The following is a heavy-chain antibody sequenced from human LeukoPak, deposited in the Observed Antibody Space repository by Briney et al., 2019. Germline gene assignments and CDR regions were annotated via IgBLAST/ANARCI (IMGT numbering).Heavy chain of an antibody. CDR1: GGSISSYY. D-gene: IGHD3-16*01. CDR3: ARDSVDPDAFDI. J-gene: IGHJ4*02. V-gene: IGHV4-4*07. CDR2: IYTSGST. Sequence: SETLSLTCTVSGGSISSYYRSWIRQPAGKGLEWIGRIYTSGSTNYNPSLKSRVTMSVDTSKSQFSLKLSSVTAADTAVYYCARDSVDPDAFDIWGQGTLVTVSS.